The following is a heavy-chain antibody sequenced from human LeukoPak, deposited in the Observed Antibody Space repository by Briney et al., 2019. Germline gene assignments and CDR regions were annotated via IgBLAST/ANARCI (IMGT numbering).Heavy chain of an antibody. CDR2: IYHSGST. CDR1: GGSISSGGYS. D-gene: IGHD3-22*01. J-gene: IGHJ4*02. V-gene: IGHV4-30-2*01. CDR3: ARGGRYYYDSSGYYGY. Sequence: SETLSLTCAVSGGSISSGGYSWSWLRQPPGKGLEWIAYIYHSGSTYYNPSLKSRVTISVDRSKNQFSLKLSSVTAADTAVYYCARGGRYYYDSSGYYGYWGQGTLVTVSS.